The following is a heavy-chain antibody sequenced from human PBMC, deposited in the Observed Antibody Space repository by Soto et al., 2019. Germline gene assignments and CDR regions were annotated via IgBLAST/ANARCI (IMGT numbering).Heavy chain of an antibody. CDR3: ARGRLGGDCYPLDY. CDR1: GGSFSGYY. V-gene: IGHV4-34*01. J-gene: IGHJ4*02. D-gene: IGHD2-21*02. Sequence: PSETLSLTCAVYGGSFSGYYWSWIRQPPGKGLEWIGGINHSGSTNYNPSLKSRVTISVDTSKNQFSLKLSSVTAADTAVYYCARGRLGGDCYPLDYWGQGTLVTVSS. CDR2: INHSGST.